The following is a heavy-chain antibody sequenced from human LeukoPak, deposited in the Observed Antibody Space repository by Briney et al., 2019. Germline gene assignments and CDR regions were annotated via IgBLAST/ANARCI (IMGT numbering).Heavy chain of an antibody. CDR1: DYTFNKQG. CDR3: GSGRRRIMMTDTNTPYYEFDY. J-gene: IGHJ4*02. D-gene: IGHD3-22*01. V-gene: IGHV1-18*01. CDR2: ISTYNGKT. Sequence: ASVSVSYKASDYTFNKQGFSWVGQAPGRRGEGKGWISTYNGKTKYAESLQGRVSITTDISTSTASMELRSLRSDDTAVYYCGSGRRRIMMTDTNTPYYEFDYWGQGTQVTVSS.